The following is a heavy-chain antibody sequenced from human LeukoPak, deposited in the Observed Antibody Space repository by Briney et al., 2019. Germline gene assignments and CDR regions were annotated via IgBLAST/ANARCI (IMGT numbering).Heavy chain of an antibody. D-gene: IGHD3-22*01. CDR3: ARDWGDYDTIDY. CDR2: ISYDGSNK. Sequence: GGSLRLSCAASGFTFSSYAMHWVRQAPGKGLEWVAVISYDGSNKYYADSVKGRFTISRDNSKNTLYLQMNSLRAEDTAVYYCARDWGDYDTIDYWGQGTLVTVSS. J-gene: IGHJ4*02. V-gene: IGHV3-30-3*01. CDR1: GFTFSSYA.